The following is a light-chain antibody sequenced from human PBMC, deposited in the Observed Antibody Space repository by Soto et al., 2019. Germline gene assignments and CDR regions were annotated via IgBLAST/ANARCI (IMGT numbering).Light chain of an antibody. CDR1: SSNIGAGYD. Sequence: QSVLTQPPSVSGAPGQRVTISCTGSSSNIGAGYDVHWYQQLPGTAPKLLIYSNNNRPSGVPDRFSGSKSGTSASLAITGLQADEEADDYCQSYDSSLSRVFGGGTKLTVL. CDR3: QSYDSSLSRV. V-gene: IGLV1-40*01. J-gene: IGLJ3*02. CDR2: SNN.